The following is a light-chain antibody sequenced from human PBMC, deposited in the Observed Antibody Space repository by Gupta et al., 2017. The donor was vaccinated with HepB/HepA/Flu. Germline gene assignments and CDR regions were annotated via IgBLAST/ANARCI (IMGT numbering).Light chain of an antibody. CDR2: DAS. Sequence: EIALTQSPDTLSLFPGERATLSCRASEAVNSNYVAWYQQKPGQAPRLLIFDASARATGLPDKMISSVSAADITLIITLRAPDDFVVYCRQREAEWPVAFGHGT. CDR1: EAVNSNY. J-gene: IGKJ3*01. CDR3: QREAEWPVA. V-gene: IGKV3-20*01.